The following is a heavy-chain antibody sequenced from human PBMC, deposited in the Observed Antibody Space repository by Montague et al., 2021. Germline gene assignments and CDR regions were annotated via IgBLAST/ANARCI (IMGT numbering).Heavy chain of an antibody. V-gene: IGHV4-34*01. CDR2: IHHSGIT. Sequence: SXTLSLTCAVSGGSFSAYYWYWIRQPPGKGLERIGEIHHSGITYYNPSLNSRLTISLDTSKNQFSLKLNSVTAADTAVYFCARRSRLKSPVDYWGQGTTVTVSS. CDR3: ARRSRLKSPVDY. J-gene: IGHJ4*02. CDR1: GGSFSAYY.